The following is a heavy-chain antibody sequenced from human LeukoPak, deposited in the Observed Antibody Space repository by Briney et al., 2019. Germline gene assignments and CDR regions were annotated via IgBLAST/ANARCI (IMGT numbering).Heavy chain of an antibody. V-gene: IGHV4-4*07. J-gene: IGHJ2*01. CDR3: ARGQYHLLYWYFDL. CDR2: IYSSGST. Sequence: SETLSLTCTVSGGSISSYYWSWIRQPAGKGLEWIGRIYSSGSTNYNPSLKSRVTMSVDTSKNQFSLKLSSVTAADTAVYYCARGQYHLLYWYFDLWGRGTLDTVSS. CDR1: GGSISSYY. D-gene: IGHD2-2*01.